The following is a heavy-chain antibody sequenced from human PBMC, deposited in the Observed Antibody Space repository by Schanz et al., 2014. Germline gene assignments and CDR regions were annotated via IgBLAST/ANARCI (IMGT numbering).Heavy chain of an antibody. J-gene: IGHJ3*02. CDR1: GFTFSDYC. CDR3: ARLGRMGAFDI. V-gene: IGHV3-11*06. Sequence: QVQLVESGGGVVQPGGSLRLSCAASGFTFSDYCMVWIRQAPGKGLEWISYITTSTSYTNYADSVKGRFTISRDNAKKSLFLQMNSLRAEDTAVYYCARLGRMGAFDIWGQGTMVTVSS. D-gene: IGHD2-8*01. CDR2: ITTSTSYT.